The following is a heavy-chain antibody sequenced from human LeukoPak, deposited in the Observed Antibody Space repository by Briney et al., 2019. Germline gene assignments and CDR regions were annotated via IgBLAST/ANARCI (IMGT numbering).Heavy chain of an antibody. D-gene: IGHD5-24*01. V-gene: IGHV3-53*01. CDR3: TRGQMNY. J-gene: IGHJ4*02. CDR2: IFSNGDT. CDR1: EFTVSRNY. Sequence: GGSLRLSCTASEFTVSRNYMLWVRQAPGKGLEWVSLIFSNGDTHYADSVKGRFTISRDTSKNTVSLQMNSLRVEDTAMYYCTRGQMNYWGQGTLVTVSS.